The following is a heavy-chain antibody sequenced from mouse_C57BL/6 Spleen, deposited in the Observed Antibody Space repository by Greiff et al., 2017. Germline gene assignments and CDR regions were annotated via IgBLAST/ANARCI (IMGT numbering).Heavy chain of an antibody. Sequence: EVHLVESGGGLVKPGGSLKLSCAASGFTFSSYTMSWVRQTPEKRLAWVATISGGGGNTYYPDSVKGRFTISRDNAKNTLYLQMSSLRSEDTALYYCARYGNYSFAYWGQGTLVTVSA. J-gene: IGHJ3*01. V-gene: IGHV5-9*01. CDR2: ISGGGGNT. D-gene: IGHD2-1*01. CDR3: ARYGNYSFAY. CDR1: GFTFSSYT.